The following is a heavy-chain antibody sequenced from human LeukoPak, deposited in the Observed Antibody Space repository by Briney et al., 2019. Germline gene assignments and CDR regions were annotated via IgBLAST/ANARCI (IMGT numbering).Heavy chain of an antibody. V-gene: IGHV5-51*01. J-gene: IGHJ4*02. CDR3: ARRSYGGKDFDY. CDR2: IYPGDSDT. CDR1: GSIFTSYW. Sequence: GESLKISCQGSGSIFTSYWITWVRQMPGEGLEWMGIIYPGDSDTKYSPSFQGQVTISADKSISTAYLQWSSLKASDTAMYYCARRSYGGKDFDYWGQGTLVTVSS. D-gene: IGHD4-23*01.